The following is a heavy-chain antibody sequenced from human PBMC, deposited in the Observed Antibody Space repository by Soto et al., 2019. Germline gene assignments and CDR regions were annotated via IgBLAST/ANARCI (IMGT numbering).Heavy chain of an antibody. CDR3: ARDPNIVLVPAAIYYYYGMDV. Sequence: GGSLRLSCAASGFTFSSYSMNWVRQAPGKGLERVSYISSSSSTIYYADTVKGRFTISRDNAKNSLYLQMNSLRAEDTAVYYCARDPNIVLVPAAIYYYYGMDVWGQGTTVTVSS. J-gene: IGHJ6*02. V-gene: IGHV3-48*01. D-gene: IGHD2-2*01. CDR2: ISSSSSTI. CDR1: GFTFSSYS.